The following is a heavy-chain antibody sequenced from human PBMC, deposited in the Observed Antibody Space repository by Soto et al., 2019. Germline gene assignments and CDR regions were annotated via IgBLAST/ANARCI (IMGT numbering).Heavy chain of an antibody. CDR2: ITWNSRVL. J-gene: IGHJ4*02. D-gene: IGHD3-3*01. V-gene: IGHV3-9*01. Sequence: EVQLVESGGRLVQPGRSLRLSCVGTGLNFDDFAMHWVRQAPGKGLEWVSGITWNSRVLAYADSVKGRFTISRDNARNSLYLQMDSLRDEHTALYYCAKGRYDFWSAYYFDSWGQGTLVTVSS. CDR3: AKGRYDFWSAYYFDS. CDR1: GLNFDDFA.